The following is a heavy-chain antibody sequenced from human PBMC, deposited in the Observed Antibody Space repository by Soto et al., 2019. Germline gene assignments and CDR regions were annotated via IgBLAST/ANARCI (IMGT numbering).Heavy chain of an antibody. V-gene: IGHV3-23*01. CDR1: GFTFSNYA. J-gene: IGHJ4*02. CDR2: IGRGGDTT. CDR3: ASYSYISSGQAY. Sequence: EVQLLESGGGLVQPGGSLRLSCAASGFTFSNYAMNWVRQAPGKGLEWVSGIGRGGDTTYYADSVKGRFTISRDNSKNTLYLRMTSLRAQDTAIYYCASYSYISSGQAYWGQGTQVTV. D-gene: IGHD2-21*01.